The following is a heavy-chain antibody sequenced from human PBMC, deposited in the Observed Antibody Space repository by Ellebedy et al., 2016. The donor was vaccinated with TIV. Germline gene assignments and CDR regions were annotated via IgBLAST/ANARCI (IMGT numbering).Heavy chain of an antibody. CDR2: ISYDGSFK. J-gene: IGHJ6*02. CDR3: ASGDYGDYYHYGMDV. Sequence: GGSLRLXCAASRFIFSSYGMHWVRQAPGKGLEWVAVISYDGSFKYYADSVKGRFTISRDNSKDTLYLQMNSLRPEDTAVYYCASGDYGDYYHYGMDVWGQGTTVTVSS. D-gene: IGHD4-17*01. V-gene: IGHV3-30*03. CDR1: RFIFSSYG.